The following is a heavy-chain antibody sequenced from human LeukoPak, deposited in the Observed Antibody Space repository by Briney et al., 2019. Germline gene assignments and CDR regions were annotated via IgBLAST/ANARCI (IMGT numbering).Heavy chain of an antibody. V-gene: IGHV3-11*01. D-gene: IGHD3-3*01. J-gene: IGHJ3*02. CDR2: ISSSGSTI. Sequence: PGGSLRLSCAASGFTFSDYYMSWIRQAPGKGLEWVSYISSSGSTIYYADSVKGRFTISRDNAKNSLYLQMNSLRAEDTAVYYCARDHYDFWSGYYRYAFDIWGQGTMVTVSS. CDR3: ARDHYDFWSGYYRYAFDI. CDR1: GFTFSDYY.